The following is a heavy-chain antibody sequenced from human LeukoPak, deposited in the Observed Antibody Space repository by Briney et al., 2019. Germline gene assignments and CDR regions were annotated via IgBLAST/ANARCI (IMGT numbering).Heavy chain of an antibody. CDR3: ARPIHDYSSSWSGAFDI. CDR2: IYTSGST. V-gene: IGHV4-4*09. J-gene: IGHJ3*02. D-gene: IGHD6-13*01. Sequence: SETLSLTCTVSGGSISSYYWSWIRQPPGKGLEWIGYIYTSGSTNYNPSLKSRVTISVDTSKNQFSLKLSSVTAADTAVYYCARPIHDYSSSWSGAFDIWGQGTMVTVSS. CDR1: GGSISSYY.